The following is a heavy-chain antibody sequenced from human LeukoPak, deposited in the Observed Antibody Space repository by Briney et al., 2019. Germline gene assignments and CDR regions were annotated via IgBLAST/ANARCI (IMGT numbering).Heavy chain of an antibody. CDR2: IYPGDSDT. D-gene: IGHD2-2*01. V-gene: IGHV5-51*01. CDR3: AIAGDSSTNCYRCFNY. J-gene: IGHJ4*02. Sequence: GESLKISCKGSGSSFTNYWIGWVRQLPGKGLEWMGIIYPGDSDTRYSPSFQGQVTISADKSISTAYLQWSSLKASDTAMYYCAIAGDSSTNCYRCFNYWGQGTLVTVSS. CDR1: GSSFTNYW.